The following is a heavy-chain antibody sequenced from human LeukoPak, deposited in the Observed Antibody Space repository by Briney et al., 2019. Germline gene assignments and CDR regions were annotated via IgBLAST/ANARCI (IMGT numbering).Heavy chain of an antibody. V-gene: IGHV3-23*01. CDR2: ISGSGGST. J-gene: IGHJ4*02. CDR3: AKARYYYDSSGYFDY. Sequence: GGSLSLSCAASGFTFSSYAMSWVRQAPGKGLEWVSAISGSGGSTYYADSVKGRFTISRDNSKNTLYLQMNSLRAEDTAVYYCAKARYYYDSSGYFDYWGQGTLVTVSS. D-gene: IGHD3-22*01. CDR1: GFTFSSYA.